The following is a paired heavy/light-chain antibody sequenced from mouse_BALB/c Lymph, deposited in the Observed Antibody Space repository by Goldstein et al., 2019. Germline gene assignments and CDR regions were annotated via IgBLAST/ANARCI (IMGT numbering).Light chain of an antibody. Sequence: DIVMTQSHKFMSTSVGDRVSITCKASQDVSTAVAWYQQKPGQSPKLLIYSASYRYTGVPDRFTGSGSGTDFTFTISSVQAEDLAVYYCQQHYSTPWTFGGGTKLEIK. CDR1: QDVSTA. CDR2: SAS. CDR3: QQHYSTPWT. J-gene: IGKJ1*01. V-gene: IGKV6-17*01.
Heavy chain of an antibody. Sequence: QVTLKESGPGILQPSQTLSLTCSFSGFSLSTSGMGVSWIRQPSGKGLEWLAHIYWDDDKRYNPSLKSRLTISKDTSSNQVFLKITSVDTADTATYYCARSPYGNYGGYAMDYWGQGTSVTVSS. V-gene: IGHV8-12*01. CDR2: IYWDDDK. CDR3: ARSPYGNYGGYAMDY. D-gene: IGHD2-10*02. CDR1: GFSLSTSGMG. J-gene: IGHJ4*01.